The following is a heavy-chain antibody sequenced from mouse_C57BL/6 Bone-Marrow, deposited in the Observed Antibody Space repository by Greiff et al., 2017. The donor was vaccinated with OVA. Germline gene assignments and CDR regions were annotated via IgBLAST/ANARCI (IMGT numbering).Heavy chain of an antibody. D-gene: IGHD1-1*01. Sequence: EVKLMESGGGLVQPGGSLSLSCAASGFTFTDYYMSWVRQPPGKALEWLGFIRNKANGYTTEYSASVKGRFTISRDNSQSILYLQMNALRAEDSATYYCAKGGYYGSSWFAYWGQGTLVTVSA. V-gene: IGHV7-3*01. CDR3: AKGGYYGSSWFAY. CDR1: GFTFTDYY. J-gene: IGHJ3*01. CDR2: IRNKANGYTT.